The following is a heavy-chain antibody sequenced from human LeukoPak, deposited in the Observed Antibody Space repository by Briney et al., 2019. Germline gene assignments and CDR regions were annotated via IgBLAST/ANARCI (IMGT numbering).Heavy chain of an antibody. J-gene: IGHJ4*02. CDR3: ARATILDSAFDY. D-gene: IGHD5-24*01. CDR1: EYSFTSYW. V-gene: IGHV5-51*01. CDR2: IYPGDSDT. Sequence: GESLKISCKGSEYSFTSYWIGWVRQMPGKGLEWMGIIYPGDSDTRYSPSFQGQVTISADKSISTAYLQWSSLNATDTAMYYCARATILDSAFDYWGQGTLVTVSS.